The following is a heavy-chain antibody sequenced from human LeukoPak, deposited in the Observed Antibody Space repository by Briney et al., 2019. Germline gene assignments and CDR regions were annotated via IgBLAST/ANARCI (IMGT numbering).Heavy chain of an antibody. V-gene: IGHV3-30*02. Sequence: PGGSLRLSCAASGFTFSSYGMHWVRQAPGKGLEWVAFIRYDGSNKYYADSVKGRFTISRDNSKNTLYLQMNSLRAGDTAVYYCAKDIVLITPEAFDIWGQGTMVTVSS. CDR2: IRYDGSNK. CDR3: AKDIVLITPEAFDI. D-gene: IGHD2-8*01. J-gene: IGHJ3*02. CDR1: GFTFSSYG.